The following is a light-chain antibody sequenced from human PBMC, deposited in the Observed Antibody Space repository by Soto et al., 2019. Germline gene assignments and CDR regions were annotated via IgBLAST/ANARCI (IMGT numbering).Light chain of an antibody. CDR1: PSISSW. J-gene: IGKJ1*01. CDR3: QQYDSYWT. V-gene: IGKV1-5*01. Sequence: DIQMTQSPSTLSASVGDRVTITCRASPSISSWWAWYQQKPGKAPKVLISDASSLGSGVPSRFSGSGSRTEFTLTISSLQPDDFATYYCQQYDSYWTFGQGTKVEIK. CDR2: DAS.